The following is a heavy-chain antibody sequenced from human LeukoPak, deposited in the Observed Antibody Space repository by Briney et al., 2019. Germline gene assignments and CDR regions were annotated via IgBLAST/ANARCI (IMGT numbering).Heavy chain of an antibody. D-gene: IGHD3-10*01. CDR3: AKDNLRYTMVRGHGMDV. Sequence: GGSLRLSCAASGFTFDDYTMHWVRQAPGKGLEWVSLISWDGGSTYYADSVKGRFTISRDNSKNSLYLQMNSLRTEDTALYYCAKDNLRYTMVRGHGMDVWGQGTTVTVSS. V-gene: IGHV3-43*01. CDR1: GFTFDDYT. J-gene: IGHJ6*02. CDR2: ISWDGGST.